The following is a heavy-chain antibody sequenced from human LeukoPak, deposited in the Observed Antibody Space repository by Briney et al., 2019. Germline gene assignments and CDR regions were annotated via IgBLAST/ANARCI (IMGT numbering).Heavy chain of an antibody. D-gene: IGHD2-2*01. CDR2: ISANGGST. Sequence: GGSLRLSCAASGFTFTSYAMSWVRQAPGKGLEWVSSISANGGSTYYADSVKGRPTISRADSKSTVYLQMNSLRAEDTALYYCARDHRVAAAFDYWGQGALVTVSS. CDR1: GFTFTSYA. V-gene: IGHV3-23*01. CDR3: ARDHRVAAAFDY. J-gene: IGHJ4*02.